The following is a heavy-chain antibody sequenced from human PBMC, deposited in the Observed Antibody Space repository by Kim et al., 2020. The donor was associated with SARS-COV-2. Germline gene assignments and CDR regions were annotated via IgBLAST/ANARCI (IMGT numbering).Heavy chain of an antibody. Sequence: GGSLRLSCAVSGFTFSSYAMSWVRQAPGKGLEWVSSISGGEDNTYYADSVKGRFTISRDNSKNSLYLQMNSLRAEDTAVYFCAKHWASSTWHDAFDIWGQGTMVTVSS. CDR2: ISGGEDNT. CDR3: AKHWASSTWHDAFDI. D-gene: IGHD6-13*01. J-gene: IGHJ3*02. CDR1: GFTFSSYA. V-gene: IGHV3-23*01.